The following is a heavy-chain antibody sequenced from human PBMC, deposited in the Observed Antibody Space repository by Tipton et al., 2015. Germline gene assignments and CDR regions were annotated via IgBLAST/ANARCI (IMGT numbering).Heavy chain of an antibody. Sequence: TLSLTCTVSGGSVSSGSYFWTWIRQPPGKGLEWIGRIWIVGSGDYNPSLRSRVTMSVDTSKNQFSLNLNSVTAADSAVYYCAREYGPGSYPYSWCHNGLDGWGQGTPVTVSS. D-gene: IGHD3-16*02. V-gene: IGHV4-61*01. CDR1: GGSVSSGSYF. J-gene: IGHJ6*02. CDR2: IWIVGSG. CDR3: AREYGPGSYPYSWCHNGLDG.